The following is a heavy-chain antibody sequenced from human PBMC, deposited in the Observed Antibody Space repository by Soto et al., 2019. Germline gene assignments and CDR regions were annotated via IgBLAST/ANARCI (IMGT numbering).Heavy chain of an antibody. CDR2: ISNSGGST. CDR3: ARSGWHDAFDI. J-gene: IGHJ3*02. Sequence: EVQLLESGGGLVQPGGSLRLSCAASGFIFTSYAMSWVRQAPGQGLEWVSGISNSGGSTDYADSVKGRFFISRDNSKNTLYLQMNRLRAEDTAVYYCARSGWHDAFDIWGQGTMVTVSS. D-gene: IGHD6-19*01. V-gene: IGHV3-23*01. CDR1: GFIFTSYA.